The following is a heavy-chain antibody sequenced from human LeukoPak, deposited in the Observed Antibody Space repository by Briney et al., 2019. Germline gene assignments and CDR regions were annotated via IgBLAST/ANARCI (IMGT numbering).Heavy chain of an antibody. V-gene: IGHV3-30*04. CDR2: ISYDGSNK. Sequence: GGSLRLSCAASGFTFSRYGMHWVRQAPGKGLEWVTAISYDGSNKYYADSVKGRFTISRDNSKNTLYVQMNSLRAEDTAVYYCARDLHYYGSGSYFWGQGTLVTVSS. D-gene: IGHD3-10*01. CDR1: GFTFSRYG. CDR3: ARDLHYYGSGSYF. J-gene: IGHJ4*02.